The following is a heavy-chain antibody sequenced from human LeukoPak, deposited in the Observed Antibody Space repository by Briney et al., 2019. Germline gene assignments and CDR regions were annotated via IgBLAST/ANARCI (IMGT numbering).Heavy chain of an antibody. Sequence: SETLSLTCSVSGASISSYYWSWIRQPPGKGLEWIGHIYDSGSTKYNPSLKSRVTISVDTSKNQFSLTLSSVTAADTAVYYCAAHTAGRGSGYLGQGILVAVSS. D-gene: IGHD5-12*01. CDR3: AAHTAGRGSGY. V-gene: IGHV4-59*08. CDR2: IYDSGST. CDR1: GASISSYY. J-gene: IGHJ4*02.